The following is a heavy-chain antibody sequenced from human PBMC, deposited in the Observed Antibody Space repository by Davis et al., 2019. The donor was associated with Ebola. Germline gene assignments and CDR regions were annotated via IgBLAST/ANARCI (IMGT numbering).Heavy chain of an antibody. D-gene: IGHD6-6*01. CDR3: ERRSSSSFDY. CDR1: GGSFRAYY. CDR2: INHSGST. Sequence: SQTLSLTCAVSGGSFRAYYWSWIRQPPAEGLEWIGEINHSGSTYYNPSLKSRVTISVDTSKDQFSLKLSSVTAADTAVYYCERRSSSSFDYWGQGTLVTVSS. V-gene: IGHV4-34*01. J-gene: IGHJ4*02.